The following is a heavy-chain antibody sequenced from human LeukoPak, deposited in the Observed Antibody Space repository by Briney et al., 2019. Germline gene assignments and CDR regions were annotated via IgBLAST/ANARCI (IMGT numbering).Heavy chain of an antibody. CDR1: GYSISSGYY. V-gene: IGHV4-38-2*02. D-gene: IGHD3-16*01. CDR3: VRDRGLGRGFDP. Sequence: SETLSLTCTVSGYSISSGYYWGWIRQPPGKGLEWIGSIYPSGSTSYNPSLKSRVTISVDTSKNQFSLKLSSVTAADTAVYYCVRDRGLGRGFDPWGQGTMVTVSS. J-gene: IGHJ5*02. CDR2: IYPSGST.